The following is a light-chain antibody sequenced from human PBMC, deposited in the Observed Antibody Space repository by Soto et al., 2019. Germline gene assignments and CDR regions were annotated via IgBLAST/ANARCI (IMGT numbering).Light chain of an antibody. V-gene: IGKV3-20*01. Sequence: IVLSPSPGTLSLSPVERATLSCRASQSISTSYLAWYQPKPGQAPRLLIYGSSSRATGIPDRFSGSGSGTDFTLTISRLEPEDFAVYYCQQYGSSPITFGQGTRLDIK. J-gene: IGKJ5*01. CDR1: QSISTSY. CDR3: QQYGSSPIT. CDR2: GSS.